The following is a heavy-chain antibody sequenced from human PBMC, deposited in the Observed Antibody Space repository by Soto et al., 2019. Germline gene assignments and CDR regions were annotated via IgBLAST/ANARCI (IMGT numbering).Heavy chain of an antibody. D-gene: IGHD3-22*01. V-gene: IGHV3-23*01. CDR2: ISGSGGST. CDR1: EFTFSSYA. Sequence: AGSLRLSCAASEFTFSSYAMSWVRQAPGKGLEWVSAISGSGGSTYYADSVKGRFTISRDNSKNTLYLQMNSLRAEDTAVYYCAKGRTIIVVVPPCFDYWGQGTLVTVSS. CDR3: AKGRTIIVVVPPCFDY. J-gene: IGHJ4*02.